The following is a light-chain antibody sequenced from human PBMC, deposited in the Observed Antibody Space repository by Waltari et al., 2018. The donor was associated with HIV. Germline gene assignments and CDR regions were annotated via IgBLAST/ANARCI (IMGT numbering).Light chain of an antibody. V-gene: IGKV2-28*01. Sequence: DIVMTQSPLSLSVTPGESASISCKSSQTLLHSNGYNYLDWYVQKPGQSPHLLISLGSYRASGVPDRFSGSGSGTDFTLEISRVEAADVGIYYCMQALQTPWTFGQGTKVEIK. CDR3: MQALQTPWT. CDR1: QTLLHSNGYNY. J-gene: IGKJ1*01. CDR2: LGS.